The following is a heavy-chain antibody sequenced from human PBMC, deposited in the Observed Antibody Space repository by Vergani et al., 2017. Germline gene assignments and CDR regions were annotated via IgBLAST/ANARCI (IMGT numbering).Heavy chain of an antibody. D-gene: IGHD1-14*01. V-gene: IGHV4-4*02. CDR1: GGSISSSNW. Sequence: QVQLQESGPGLVKPSGTLSLTCAVSGGSISSSNWWSWVRQPPGKGLEWIGEIYHSGSTNYNPSLKSRVTISVDKSKNQFSLKLSSVTAADTAVYYCTTDPLRKPGDDAFDIWGQGTMVTVSS. J-gene: IGHJ3*02. CDR2: IYHSGST. CDR3: TTDPLRKPGDDAFDI.